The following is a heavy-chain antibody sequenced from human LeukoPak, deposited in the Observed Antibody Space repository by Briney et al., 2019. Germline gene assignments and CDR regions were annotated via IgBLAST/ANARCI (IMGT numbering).Heavy chain of an antibody. J-gene: IGHJ5*02. Sequence: SETLSLTCTVSGGALSSGDYYGSWVRQPPGKGLELVGYIYYSGSTYYNPSLKSRVTISVDPSKNQLSLKLSSVPAAGPAVHFRARILKTITVIVVVSEAAYWFDTWGQGTLVTVSS. CDR3: ARILKTITVIVVVSEAAYWFDT. CDR1: GGALSSGDYY. D-gene: IGHD3-22*01. CDR2: IYYSGST. V-gene: IGHV4-30-4*01.